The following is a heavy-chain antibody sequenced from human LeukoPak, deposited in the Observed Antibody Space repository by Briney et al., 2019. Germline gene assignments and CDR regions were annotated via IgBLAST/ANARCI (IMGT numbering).Heavy chain of an antibody. D-gene: IGHD6-13*01. CDR3: ARGVYIAAAQYAY. CDR2: VLHSGLT. J-gene: IGHJ4*02. CDR1: GGSISSFY. Sequence: SETLSLTCSVSGGSISSFYWSWIRQPPGKELEWIGYVLHSGLTNYNPSLKSRVTISVDTSKNQFSLKLSSVTAADTAVYYCARGVYIAAAQYAYWGQGTLVTVSS. V-gene: IGHV4-59*01.